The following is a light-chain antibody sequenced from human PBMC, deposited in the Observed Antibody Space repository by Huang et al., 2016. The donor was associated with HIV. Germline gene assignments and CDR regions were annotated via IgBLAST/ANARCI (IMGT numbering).Light chain of an antibody. CDR1: RDISTF. V-gene: IGKV1-27*01. CDR3: QKYDSAPRT. CDR2: APS. Sequence: MTQSPPSLSASIGDRVTLTCRASRDISTFLAWYQQKPGKPPRLLIYAPSILHSGVPSRFSCGVSGTNFTLTVSSLQPEDVANYYCQKYDSAPRTFGQGTKLEL. J-gene: IGKJ1*01.